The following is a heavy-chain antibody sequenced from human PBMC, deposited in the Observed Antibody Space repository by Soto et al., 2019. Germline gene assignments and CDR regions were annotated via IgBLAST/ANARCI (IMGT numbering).Heavy chain of an antibody. CDR2: ISAYNGNT. Sequence: QVQLVQSGAEVKKPGASVKVSCKASGYTFTSYGISWVRQAPGQGLEWMGWISAYNGNTNYAQKLQGRVTMTTDTSTSTAYMELRSLRSDDTAVYYCASSPVSRYSGHDHYYYYGMDVWGQGTTVTVSS. J-gene: IGHJ6*02. V-gene: IGHV1-18*01. CDR3: ASSPVSRYSGHDHYYYYGMDV. D-gene: IGHD5-12*01. CDR1: GYTFTSYG.